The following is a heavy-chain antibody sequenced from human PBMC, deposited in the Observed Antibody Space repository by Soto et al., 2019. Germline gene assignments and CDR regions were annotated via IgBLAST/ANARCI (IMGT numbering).Heavy chain of an antibody. CDR3: ARSGKYYYYGMDV. J-gene: IGHJ6*02. CDR1: GFTFSSYA. D-gene: IGHD6-25*01. Sequence: EVQLLESGGGLVQPGGSLRLSCAASGFTFSSYAMSWVRQAPGKGLEWVSAISGSGGSTYYADSVKGRFTISRDNSKNTLYLQMNSLRAEDTAVYYCARSGKYYYYGMDVWGQGTTVTVSS. V-gene: IGHV3-23*01. CDR2: ISGSGGST.